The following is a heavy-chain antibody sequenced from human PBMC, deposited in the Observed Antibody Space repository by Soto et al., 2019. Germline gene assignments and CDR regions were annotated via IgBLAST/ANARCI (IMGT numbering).Heavy chain of an antibody. CDR3: TRDYYYGSGSYYSKYYYYYYGMDV. CDR1: GGTCGDYA. V-gene: IGHV3-49*03. D-gene: IGHD3-10*01. Sequence: GGSLRLSCTAAGGTCGDYAMSWFRQAPGKGLEWVGFIRSKAYGGTTEYAASVKGRFTISRDDSKSIAYLQMNSLKTEDTAVYYCTRDYYYGSGSYYSKYYYYYYGMDVWGQGTTVTVSS. CDR2: IRSKAYGGTT. J-gene: IGHJ6*02.